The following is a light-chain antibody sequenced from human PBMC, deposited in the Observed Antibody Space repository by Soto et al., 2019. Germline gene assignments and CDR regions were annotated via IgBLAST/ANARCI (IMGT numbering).Light chain of an antibody. CDR3: QHYGRSPWT. CDR1: DVGGYNF. J-gene: IGKJ1*01. V-gene: IGKV3-20*01. CDR2: GAS. Sequence: TQPPSASGSPGQSVTISCTGTSSDVGGYNFVSWYQQKPGQAPRLLIYGASSRATGIPDRFSGSGSGTDFTLTISGLEPEDFAVYFCQHYGRSPWTFGQGTKVDI.